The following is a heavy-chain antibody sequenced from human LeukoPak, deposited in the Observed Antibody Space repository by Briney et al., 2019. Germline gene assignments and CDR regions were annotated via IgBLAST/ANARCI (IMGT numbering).Heavy chain of an antibody. Sequence: SVTLSLTCAVYGGSFSGYYWIWLRQPPGKGLEGFGEINHSGSTNYNTSLKSRVTISVDTSKNQFSLKLSSVTAADTAVYYCARGLTGESGSYLTWFDPWGQGTLVTVSS. D-gene: IGHD1-26*01. CDR2: INHSGST. V-gene: IGHV4-34*01. J-gene: IGHJ5*02. CDR1: GGSFSGYY. CDR3: ARGLTGESGSYLTWFDP.